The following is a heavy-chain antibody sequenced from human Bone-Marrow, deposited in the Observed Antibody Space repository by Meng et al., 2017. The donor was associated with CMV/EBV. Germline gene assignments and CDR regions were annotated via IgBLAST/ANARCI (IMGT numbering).Heavy chain of an antibody. CDR2: INPSGGST. Sequence: ASVKVSCKASGYTFTSYYMHWVRQAPGQGLEWMGIINPSGGSTSYAQKFQGRVTMTRDTSTSTVYMELSSLRSEDTAVYYCARDGIVVVPAAIQGSNYYYYGMDVWGQGTTVTVYS. J-gene: IGHJ6*02. V-gene: IGHV1-46*01. CDR3: ARDGIVVVPAAIQGSNYYYYGMDV. CDR1: GYTFTSYY. D-gene: IGHD2-2*02.